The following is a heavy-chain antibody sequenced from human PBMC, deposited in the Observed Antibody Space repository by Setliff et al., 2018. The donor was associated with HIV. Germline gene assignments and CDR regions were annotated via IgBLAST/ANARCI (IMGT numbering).Heavy chain of an antibody. V-gene: IGHV4-34*01. CDR3: ARDRSNWNYGKNYMGV. CDR2: INHSGST. CDR1: GGSFTDIGGYFSDYY. D-gene: IGHD1-7*01. J-gene: IGHJ6*03. Sequence: SETLSLTCAVFGGSFTDIGGYFSDYYWIWIRQPPGKGLEWIGEINHSGSTHYNPSLKSRSNISVETSKNQFSLKLSSVTAADTAVYYCARDRSNWNYGKNYMGVWGKGTTVTVSS.